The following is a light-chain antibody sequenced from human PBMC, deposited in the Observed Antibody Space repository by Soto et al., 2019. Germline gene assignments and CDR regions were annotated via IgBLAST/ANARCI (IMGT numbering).Light chain of an antibody. CDR2: DAS. Sequence: EIVMTQSPATLSVSPAERATRSCRASQSVSSNLAWYQQRPGQAPRLLIYDASTRATDIPARFSGSGSGTDFTLTITSLQSEDFAVYYCQHHNNWPAFGLGTKV. J-gene: IGKJ1*01. CDR1: QSVSSN. CDR3: QHHNNWPA. V-gene: IGKV3-15*01.